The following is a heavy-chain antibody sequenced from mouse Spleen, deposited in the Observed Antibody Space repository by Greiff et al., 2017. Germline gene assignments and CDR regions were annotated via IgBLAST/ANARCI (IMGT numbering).Heavy chain of an antibody. CDR3: AGAIYDGFAY. J-gene: IGHJ3*01. Sequence: VQLKESGPGLVKPSQSLFLTCSITGFPITSGYYWXWIRQSPGKPLEWMGYITHSGETFYNPSLQSPISITRETSKNQFFLQLNSVTTEDTAMYYCAGAIYDGFAYWGQGTLVTVSA. CDR1: GFPITSGYY. CDR2: ITHSGET. V-gene: IGHV12-3*01. D-gene: IGHD2-12*01.